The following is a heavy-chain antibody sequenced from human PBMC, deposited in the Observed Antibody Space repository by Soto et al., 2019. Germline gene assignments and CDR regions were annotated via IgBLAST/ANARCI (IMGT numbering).Heavy chain of an antibody. V-gene: IGHV5-51*01. CDR3: TRASLEVVWWLRRGTQPVLAPFDY. Sequence: GESLKISCKGSGYSFTSYWIGWVRQMPGKGLEWMGIIYPGDSDTRYSPSFQGQVTISADKSISTAYLQWSSLKASDTAMYYCTRASLEVVWWLRRGTQPVLAPFDYWGQGTLVTVSS. CDR2: IYPGDSDT. J-gene: IGHJ4*02. D-gene: IGHD5-12*01. CDR1: GYSFTSYW.